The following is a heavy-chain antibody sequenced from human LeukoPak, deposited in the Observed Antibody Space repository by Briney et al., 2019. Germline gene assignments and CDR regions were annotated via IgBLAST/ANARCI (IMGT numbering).Heavy chain of an antibody. D-gene: IGHD4-11*01. J-gene: IGHJ4*02. V-gene: IGHV4-39*01. CDR1: GGSISSSSYY. CDR3: ARQRWGYDYSNYDFDY. Sequence: SETLSLTCTVSGGSISSSSYYWGWIRQPPGKGLEWIGSIYYSGSTYYNPSLKSRVTISVDTSKNQFSLKLSSVTAADTAVYYCARQRWGYDYSNYDFDYWAQGTLVTVSS. CDR2: IYYSGST.